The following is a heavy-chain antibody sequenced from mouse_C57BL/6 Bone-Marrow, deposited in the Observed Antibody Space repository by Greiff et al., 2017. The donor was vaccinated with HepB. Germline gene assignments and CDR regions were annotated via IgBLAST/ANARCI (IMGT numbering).Heavy chain of an antibody. CDR1: GFTFSSYA. D-gene: IGHD2-5*01. Sequence: DVMLVESGGGLVKPGGSLKLSCAASGFTFSSYAMSWVRQTPEKRLEWVATISDGGSYTYYPDNVKGRFTISRDNAKNNLYLQMSHLKSEDTAMYYCARVENAYYSNYVGYYFDYWGQGTTLTVSS. CDR2: ISDGGSYT. J-gene: IGHJ2*01. CDR3: ARVENAYYSNYVGYYFDY. V-gene: IGHV5-4*03.